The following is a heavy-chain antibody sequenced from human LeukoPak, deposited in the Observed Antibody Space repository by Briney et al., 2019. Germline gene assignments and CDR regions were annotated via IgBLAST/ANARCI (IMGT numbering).Heavy chain of an antibody. D-gene: IGHD1-7*01. Sequence: GRSLRLSCAASGFTVSSNYMSWVRQAPGKGLEWVSVIYSGGSTYYADSVKGRFTISRDNSKNTLFLQTNSLRAEDTAVYYCARGITGTTGMFDYWGQGTLVTVSS. CDR1: GFTVSSNY. CDR2: IYSGGST. CDR3: ARGITGTTGMFDY. J-gene: IGHJ4*02. V-gene: IGHV3-53*01.